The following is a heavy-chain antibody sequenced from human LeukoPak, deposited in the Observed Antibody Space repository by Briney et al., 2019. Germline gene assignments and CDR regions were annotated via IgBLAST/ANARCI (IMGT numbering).Heavy chain of an antibody. CDR3: ASLSASFAFDI. J-gene: IGHJ3*02. D-gene: IGHD3-16*02. Sequence: GGSLRLSCAASGFTFSSYSMNWVRQAPGKGLEWVSSISSSSSYIYYADSVKGRFTISRDNAKTPLYLKMNSLRAEDTAVYYCASLSASFAFDIWGQGTMVTVSS. CDR1: GFTFSSYS. V-gene: IGHV3-21*01. CDR2: ISSSSSYI.